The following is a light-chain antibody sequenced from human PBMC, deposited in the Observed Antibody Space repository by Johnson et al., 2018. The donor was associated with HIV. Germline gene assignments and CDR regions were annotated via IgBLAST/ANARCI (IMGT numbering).Light chain of an antibody. CDR1: SRDIGNNY. CDR3: GTWDSRLSAEV. Sequence: QSVLTQPPSVSAAPGQKVTFSCSGSSRDIGNNYVSCHQQFPGAAPKLLIYDNNKRPSGIPDRFSGSKSGTSATLGITGLQPGDEADYYCGTWDSRLSAEVFGTGTKVTVL. J-gene: IGLJ1*01. CDR2: DNN. V-gene: IGLV1-51*01.